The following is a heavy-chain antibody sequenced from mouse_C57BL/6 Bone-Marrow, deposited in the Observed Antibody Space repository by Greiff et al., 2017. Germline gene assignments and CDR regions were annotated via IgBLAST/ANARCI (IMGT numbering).Heavy chain of an antibody. CDR3: ARGLAYYFDY. CDR1: GYTFTDYY. V-gene: IGHV1-19*01. J-gene: IGHJ2*01. CDR2: INPYNGGT. D-gene: IGHD4-1*01. Sequence: EVMLVESGPVLVKPGASVKMSCKASGYTFTDYYMNWVKQSHGKSLEWIGVINPYNGGTSYNQKFKGKATLTVDKSSSTAYMELNSLTSEDSAVYYCARGLAYYFDYWGQGTTLTVSS.